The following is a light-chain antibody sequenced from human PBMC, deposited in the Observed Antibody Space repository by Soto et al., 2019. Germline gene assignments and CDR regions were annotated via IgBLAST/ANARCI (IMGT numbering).Light chain of an antibody. V-gene: IGKV1-9*01. CDR2: AAS. CDR1: QGISSY. J-gene: IGKJ2*01. CDR3: QQLYSFPYT. Sequence: DIQLTQSPSFLSASVGDRVTITCRASQGISSYVAWYQQKPGKAPNLLIYAASTLESGVPSRFSSTRSGTEFTLTISSLQPEDFATYYCQQLYSFPYTFGQGTKLEIK.